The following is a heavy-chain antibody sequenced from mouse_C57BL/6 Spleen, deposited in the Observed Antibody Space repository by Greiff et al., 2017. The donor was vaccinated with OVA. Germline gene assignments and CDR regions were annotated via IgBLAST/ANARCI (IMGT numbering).Heavy chain of an antibody. CDR2: IYPGDGVT. D-gene: IGHD3-2*02. V-gene: IGHV1-82*01. CDR1: GYAFSSSW. Sequence: QVQLQQSGPELVKPGASVKISCKASGYAFSSSWMNWVKQRPGQGLEWIGRIYPGDGVTNYNGKFKGKATLTADKSSSTAYMRLSSLTSEDSAVYFCARSETAQATREYYYAMDYWGQGTSVTVSS. CDR3: ARSETAQATREYYYAMDY. J-gene: IGHJ4*01.